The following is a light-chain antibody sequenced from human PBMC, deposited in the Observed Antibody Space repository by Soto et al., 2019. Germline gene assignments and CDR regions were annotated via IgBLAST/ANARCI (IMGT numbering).Light chain of an antibody. V-gene: IGKV1-33*01. CDR1: HDIKHY. J-gene: IGKJ5*01. CDR2: DTS. CDR3: QQYDNLPIT. Sequence: DIQMTQSPSSPSASVGDRVTITSQARHDIKHYLNWYQQKPGKAPNLLIYDTSVLETGVPSRFSGSGSGTDFTFTISSLHPEDIATYYCQQYDNLPITFGQGTRLEIK.